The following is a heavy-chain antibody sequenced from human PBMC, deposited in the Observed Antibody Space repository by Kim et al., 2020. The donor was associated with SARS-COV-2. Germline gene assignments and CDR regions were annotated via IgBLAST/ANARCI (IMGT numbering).Heavy chain of an antibody. CDR3: TRELYYFGSSD. CDR2: ISASGDAK. V-gene: IGHV3-11*04. Sequence: GGSLRLSCAASGFTFSYPYMSWVRQAPGKGLEWVSYISASGDAKYYAESVKGRFTVSRDNAKNSLYLQMSSLRAEDTAVYYCTRELYYFGSSDWGQGTLVPASP. CDR1: GFTFSYPY. D-gene: IGHD3-10*01. J-gene: IGHJ4*02.